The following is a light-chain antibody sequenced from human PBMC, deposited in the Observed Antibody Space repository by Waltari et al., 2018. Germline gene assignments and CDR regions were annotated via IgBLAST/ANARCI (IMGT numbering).Light chain of an antibody. CDR1: SSDIGGYNY. CDR3: SSYAGSNNYV. J-gene: IGLJ1*01. CDR2: EVN. V-gene: IGLV2-8*01. Sequence: SGSPGQSVTISCTGTSSDIGGYNYVSWYQQHPGKAPKLMIYEVNKRPSGVPDRFSGSKSGNTASLTVSGLQAEDEADYYCSSYAGSNNYVFGTGTKVTVL.